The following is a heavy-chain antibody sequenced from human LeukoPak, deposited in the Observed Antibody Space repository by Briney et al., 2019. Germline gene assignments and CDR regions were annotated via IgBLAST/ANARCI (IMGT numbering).Heavy chain of an antibody. CDR3: VGYYYGSGSYHNYPNFDY. CDR1: GGTFTGHY. V-gene: IGHV4-34*08. J-gene: IGHJ4*02. D-gene: IGHD3-10*01. Sequence: SQTLSLTCAVYGGTFTGHYATWIRHPPGPALDLIGQINPRGSTNYHPSLKSRVTISGDTSKNQFSLKLSSVTAADTAVYYCVGYYYGSGSYHNYPNFDYWGQGTLVTVSS. CDR2: INPRGST.